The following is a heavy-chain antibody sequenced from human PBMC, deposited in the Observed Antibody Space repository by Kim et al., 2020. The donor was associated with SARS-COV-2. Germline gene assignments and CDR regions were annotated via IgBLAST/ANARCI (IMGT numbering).Heavy chain of an antibody. V-gene: IGHV3-30*03. CDR3: ASESVYCGSTTCTSGYIDY. J-gene: IGHJ4*02. CDR1: GFTFRSYG. D-gene: IGHD2-2*01. Sequence: GGSLRLSCAASGFTFRSYGMHWVRQAPGKGLEWLAVITYDGSNKYYADSVKGRFTISRDNSKNTLSLQMNSLRAEDTAVYYCASESVYCGSTTCTSGYIDYWGQGALVTVSS. CDR2: ITYDGSNK.